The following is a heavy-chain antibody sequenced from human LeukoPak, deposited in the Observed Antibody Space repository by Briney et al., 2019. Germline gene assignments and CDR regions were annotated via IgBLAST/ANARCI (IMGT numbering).Heavy chain of an antibody. D-gene: IGHD3-9*01. CDR2: IYTNGST. CDR1: GGSISSGSYY. CDR3: ARSILRYFDWCPFDY. V-gene: IGHV4-61*02. J-gene: IGHJ4*02. Sequence: SETLSLTCTVSGGSISSGSYYWSWIRQPAGKGLEVIVRIYTNGSTKYNPSLKSRVTISVDTSKNQFSLKLSSVTAADTAVYYCARSILRYFDWCPFDYWGQGTLVTVSS.